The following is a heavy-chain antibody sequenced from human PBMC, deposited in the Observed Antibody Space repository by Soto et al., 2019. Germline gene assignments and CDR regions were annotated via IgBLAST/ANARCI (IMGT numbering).Heavy chain of an antibody. CDR2: IYYSGST. D-gene: IGHD3-3*01. CDR3: ARRDFWSGINDAFDI. J-gene: IGHJ3*02. V-gene: IGHV4-39*01. Sequence: QLQLQESGPGLVKPSETLSLTCTVSGGSIRSSSYYWGWIRQPPGKGLEWIGTIYYSGSTYYNPSLKSRVTISVDTSKNQSSLKLSSVTAVDTAVYYCARRDFWSGINDAFDIWGQGTMVIGSS. CDR1: GGSIRSSSYY.